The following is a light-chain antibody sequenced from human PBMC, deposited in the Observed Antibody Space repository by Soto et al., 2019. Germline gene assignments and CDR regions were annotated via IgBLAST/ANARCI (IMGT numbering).Light chain of an antibody. CDR3: MQTLQTPLT. Sequence: DIVMTQSPLSLPVTPGEPASISRRSSQSLLHSNGYNCLDWYLQKPGQSPQLLIYLGSNRASGVPDRFSGSGSGTDFTLKISRVEAEDVGVYYCMQTLQTPLTFGQGTKVDIK. CDR1: QSLLHSNGYNC. J-gene: IGKJ1*01. V-gene: IGKV2-28*01. CDR2: LGS.